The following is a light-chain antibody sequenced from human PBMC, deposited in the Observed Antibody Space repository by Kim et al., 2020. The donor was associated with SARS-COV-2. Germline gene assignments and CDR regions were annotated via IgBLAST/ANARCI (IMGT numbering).Light chain of an antibody. CDR2: DND. V-gene: IGLV1-51*01. Sequence: GQKVTISCSGSSSNIGNNYVSWYQQFPGTAPKILIYDNDHRPSGIPDRFSGSKSGSSATLGISGLQTGDEADYYCATWDTSLSAGVFGGGTQLTVL. J-gene: IGLJ3*02. CDR1: SSNIGNNY. CDR3: ATWDTSLSAGV.